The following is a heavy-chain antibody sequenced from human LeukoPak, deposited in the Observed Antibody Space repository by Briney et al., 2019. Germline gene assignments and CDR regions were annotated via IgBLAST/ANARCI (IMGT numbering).Heavy chain of an antibody. CDR1: GGSISSYY. D-gene: IGHD6-19*01. CDR2: IYTTGGT. V-gene: IGHV4-4*07. Sequence: SETLSLTCTVSGGSISSYYWSWIRQPAGKGLEWIGRIYTTGGTNYNPSLKSRVTMSVDTSKNQFSLKLSSVTAADTAVYYCARDTNYSSGWRNQRNNWFDPWGQGTLVTVSS. CDR3: ARDTNYSSGWRNQRNNWFDP. J-gene: IGHJ5*02.